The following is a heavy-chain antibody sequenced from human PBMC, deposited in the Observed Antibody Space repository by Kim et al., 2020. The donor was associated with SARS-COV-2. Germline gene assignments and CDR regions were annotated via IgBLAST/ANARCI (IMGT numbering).Heavy chain of an antibody. J-gene: IGHJ6*03. D-gene: IGHD3-10*01. Sequence: PSLKGRVTLTVDTSKTQFSLRLSSVTAADTAVYYCARATTSPGYYYYMDVWGKGTTVTVSS. CDR3: ARATTSPGYYYYMDV. V-gene: IGHV4-4*07.